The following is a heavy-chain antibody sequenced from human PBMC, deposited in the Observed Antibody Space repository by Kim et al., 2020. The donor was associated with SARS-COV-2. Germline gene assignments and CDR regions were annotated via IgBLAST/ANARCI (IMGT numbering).Heavy chain of an antibody. J-gene: IGHJ3*02. CDR2: IYDSGKT. CDR3: ARSERDLALAFDS. Sequence: SETLSLTCTVSGASISSYHWSWIRQTPGKGLEWIGYIYDSGKTKYNPSFKSRVTISIDTSKNQFSLKLTSVTAPDAAVYYCARSERDLALAFDSWGQGT. CDR1: GASISSYH. V-gene: IGHV4-59*08. D-gene: IGHD1-26*01.